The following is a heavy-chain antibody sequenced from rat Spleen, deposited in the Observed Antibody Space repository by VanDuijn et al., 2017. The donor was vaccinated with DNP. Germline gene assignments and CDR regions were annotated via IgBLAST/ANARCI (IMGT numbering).Heavy chain of an antibody. Sequence: EVQLVESGGGLVQPGRSLKLSCAASGFNLNDYWMAWVRQAPGKGLEWIGEINKNSRTINYTPSLKDKFTISRDNAQNTLYLQMSKLGSEDTAIYYCARLSYCGYHDYWGQGVMVTVSS. CDR3: ARLSYCGYHDY. D-gene: IGHD1-7*01. V-gene: IGHV4-2*01. CDR2: INKNSRTI. CDR1: GFNLNDYW. J-gene: IGHJ2*01.